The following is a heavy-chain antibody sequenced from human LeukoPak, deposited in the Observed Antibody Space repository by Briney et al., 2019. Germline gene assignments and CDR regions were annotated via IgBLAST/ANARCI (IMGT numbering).Heavy chain of an antibody. V-gene: IGHV1-2*02. J-gene: IGHJ4*02. D-gene: IGHD5-12*01. CDR2: INPNSGGT. Sequence: ASARVSCKASGYTFTGYYMHWVRQAPGQGLEWMGWINPNSGGTNYAQKFQGRVTMTRDTSISTAYMELSRLRSDDTAVYYCAREGYSGYSDYWGQGTLAPVSS. CDR1: GYTFTGYY. CDR3: AREGYSGYSDY.